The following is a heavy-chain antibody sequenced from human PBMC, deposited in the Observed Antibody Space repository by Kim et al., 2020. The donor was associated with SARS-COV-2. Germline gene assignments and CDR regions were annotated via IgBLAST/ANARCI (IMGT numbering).Heavy chain of an antibody. D-gene: IGHD2-15*01. V-gene: IGHV4-34*01. J-gene: IGHJ6*02. CDR2: INHSGST. CDR1: GGSFSGYY. CDR3: ARGPRVYCSGGSCYSIRYYGMDV. Sequence: SETLSLTCAVYGGSFSGYYWSWIRQPPGKGLEWIGEINHSGSTNYNPSLKSRVTISVDTSKNQFSLKLSSVTAADTAVYYCARGPRVYCSGGSCYSIRYYGMDVWGQGTTVTVSS.